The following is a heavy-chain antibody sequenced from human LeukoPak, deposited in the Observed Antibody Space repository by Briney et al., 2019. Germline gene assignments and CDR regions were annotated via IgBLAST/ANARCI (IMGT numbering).Heavy chain of an antibody. CDR1: GVIVSSYA. D-gene: IGHD3-10*01. J-gene: IGHJ4*02. CDR3: AKELSTVRDY. Sequence: GGSLRLSCEASGVIVSSYALSSVHQAPGKGLEWVSTISGSGSTRHSADFVKGRFTISRDNSKNTLYLQMNSLRAEDTAVYYCAKELSTVRDYWGQGTLVTVSS. V-gene: IGHV3-23*01. CDR2: ISGSGSTR.